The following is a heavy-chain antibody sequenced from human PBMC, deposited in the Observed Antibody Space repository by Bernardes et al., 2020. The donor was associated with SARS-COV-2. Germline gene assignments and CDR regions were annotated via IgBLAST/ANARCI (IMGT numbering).Heavy chain of an antibody. D-gene: IGHD4-17*01. Sequence: GGSLRLACAASGFTFSDYWTHCVRQAPGKGLEWVSRINNDGTTTPCADSVKGRFTISRDNSKNTLYLQMNSLRAEDTAVYFCARDRYGANDYWGQGTLVTVSS. V-gene: IGHV3-74*01. J-gene: IGHJ4*02. CDR1: GFTFSDYW. CDR2: INNDGTTT. CDR3: ARDRYGANDY.